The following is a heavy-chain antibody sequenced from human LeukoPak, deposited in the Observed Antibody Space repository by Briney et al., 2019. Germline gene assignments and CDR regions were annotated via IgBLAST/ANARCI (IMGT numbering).Heavy chain of an antibody. J-gene: IGHJ4*02. CDR1: GFTFSSYS. V-gene: IGHV3-21*01. Sequence: PGGSLRLSCAASGFTFSSYSMDWVRQAPGKGLEWVSSISSSSSYIYYADSVKGRFTISRDNAKNSLYLQMNSLRAEDTAVYYCARDPTTYILTGVPYYFDYWGQGTLVTVSS. CDR3: ARDPTTYILTGVPYYFDY. D-gene: IGHD3-9*01. CDR2: ISSSSSYI.